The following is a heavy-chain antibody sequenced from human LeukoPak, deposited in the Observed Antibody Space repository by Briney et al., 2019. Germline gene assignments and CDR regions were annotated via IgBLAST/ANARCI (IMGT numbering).Heavy chain of an antibody. CDR1: GFVFSRNA. D-gene: IGHD2-21*02. CDR3: ARSVVVTAYDY. Sequence: GGSLRLSCAASGFVFSRNAMHWVRQAPGKGLEWVAIISHDEKEKHYADSVKGRFTISRDNSKNTLYLQMNSLRAEDTAVYYCARSVVVTAYDYWGQGTLVTVSS. V-gene: IGHV3-30*14. J-gene: IGHJ4*02. CDR2: ISHDEKEK.